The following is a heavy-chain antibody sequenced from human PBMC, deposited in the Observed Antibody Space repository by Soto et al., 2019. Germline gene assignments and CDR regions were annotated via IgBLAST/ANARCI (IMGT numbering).Heavy chain of an antibody. V-gene: IGHV4-34*01. J-gene: IGHJ4*02. Sequence: SETLSLTCAVHGGSFSGYYWDWIRQPPGKGLEWIGDIYHSGSTYYNPSLKSRVTISVDRSKNQFSLKLSSVTAADTAVYYCAREDSTGYYFDYWGQGTLVTVSS. CDR3: AREDSTGYYFDY. CDR2: IYHSGST. CDR1: GGSFSGYY. D-gene: IGHD3-22*01.